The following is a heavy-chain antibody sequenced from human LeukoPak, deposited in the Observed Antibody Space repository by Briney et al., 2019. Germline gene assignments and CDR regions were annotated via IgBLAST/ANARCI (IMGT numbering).Heavy chain of an antibody. CDR1: GFTFSSYW. V-gene: IGHV3-7*01. J-gene: IGHJ4*02. CDR3: VRDFRSADY. Sequence: GGSLRLSCAASGFTFSSYWMSWVRQAPGKGLEWVANIKQDGSKKYYVDSVKGRFTISRDNARNTVYLQMNSLRAEDTAVYYCVRDFRSADYWGQGTLVTVSS. CDR2: IKQDGSKK.